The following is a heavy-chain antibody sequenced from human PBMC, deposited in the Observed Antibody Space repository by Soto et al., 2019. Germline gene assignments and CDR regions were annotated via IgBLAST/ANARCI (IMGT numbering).Heavy chain of an antibody. Sequence: SETLSLTCTVSGGSISSSNYYWGWIRQPPGKGLEWIGSIYYIGSTYYNPSLKSRVTISVDTSKNQFSLRLSSVTATDTAVYYCARLVYCSSSGCYQPYYYYYIDVWGKGTTVTVSS. J-gene: IGHJ6*03. V-gene: IGHV4-39*01. CDR1: GGSISSSNYY. CDR2: IYYIGST. CDR3: ARLVYCSSSGCYQPYYYYYIDV. D-gene: IGHD2-2*01.